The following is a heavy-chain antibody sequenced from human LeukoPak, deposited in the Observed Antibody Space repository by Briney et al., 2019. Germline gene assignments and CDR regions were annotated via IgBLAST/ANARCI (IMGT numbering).Heavy chain of an antibody. V-gene: IGHV3-23*01. CDR1: GFTLSYYA. CDR3: ATDADPRTDSYNGDYFDF. CDR2: ISRSGANT. D-gene: IGHD5-24*01. J-gene: IGHJ4*02. Sequence: GGSLRLSCAASGFTLSYYATTWVRQAPGKGLEWVSAISRSGANTYYADSVKGQFTVSRDNSKNTLYLQMNNLRAEDTAVYYCATDADPRTDSYNGDYFDFWGQGTLVTVSS.